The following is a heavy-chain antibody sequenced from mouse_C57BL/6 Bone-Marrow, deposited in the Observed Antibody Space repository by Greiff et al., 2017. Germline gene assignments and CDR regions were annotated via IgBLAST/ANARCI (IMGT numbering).Heavy chain of an antibody. CDR3: ARIYSWYFDV. Sequence: EVKLVESGGDLVKPGGSLKLSCAASGFTFSSYGMSWVRQTPDKRLEWVATLSSGGSYTYYPDSVKGRFTISRDNAKNTLYLQMSSLKSEDTAMYYCARIYSWYFDVWGTGTTVTVSS. CDR1: GFTFSSYG. CDR2: LSSGGSYT. D-gene: IGHD1-1*01. V-gene: IGHV5-6*01. J-gene: IGHJ1*03.